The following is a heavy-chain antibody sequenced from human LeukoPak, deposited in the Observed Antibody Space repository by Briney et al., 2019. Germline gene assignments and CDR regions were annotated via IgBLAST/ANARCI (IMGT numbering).Heavy chain of an antibody. V-gene: IGHV1-18*01. D-gene: IGHD3-3*01. CDR3: ARGAITIFGVVLGDYYYGMDV. J-gene: IGHJ6*02. CDR2: ISAYNGNT. CDR1: GYTFTSYG. Sequence: ASVKVSCKASGYTFTSYGISWVRQAPGQGLEWMGWISAYNGNTNYAQKLQGRVTMTTDSSTSTAYMELRSLRSDDTGVYYCARGAITIFGVVLGDYYYGMDVWGQGTTVTVSS.